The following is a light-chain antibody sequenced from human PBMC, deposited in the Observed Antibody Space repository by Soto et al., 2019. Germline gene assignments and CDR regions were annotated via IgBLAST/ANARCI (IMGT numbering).Light chain of an antibody. CDR1: QGIRHD. Sequence: DIQMTQSPSSLSASLLDRVTITCRASQGIRHDLGWYQQKPGKAPKRLIYSASSLQSGVPSRFSGSGSGTEFTLTISSLQPEDFATYYCLQNNSYPVTFGQGTKVDIK. CDR2: SAS. V-gene: IGKV1-17*01. CDR3: LQNNSYPVT. J-gene: IGKJ1*01.